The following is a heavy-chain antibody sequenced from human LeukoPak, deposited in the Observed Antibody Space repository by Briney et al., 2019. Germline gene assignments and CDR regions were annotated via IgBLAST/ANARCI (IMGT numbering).Heavy chain of an antibody. CDR3: VRVGARYCGGDCYAFDI. CDR2: IYYSGST. Sequence: KPSETLSLTCTVSGGSISSYYWSWFRQPPGKGLEWIGYIYYSGSTNYNPSLKSRVTISVDTSKNQFSLKLSSVTAADTAVYYCVRVGARYCGGDCYAFDIWGQGTMVTVSS. D-gene: IGHD2-21*01. V-gene: IGHV4-59*01. J-gene: IGHJ3*02. CDR1: GGSISSYY.